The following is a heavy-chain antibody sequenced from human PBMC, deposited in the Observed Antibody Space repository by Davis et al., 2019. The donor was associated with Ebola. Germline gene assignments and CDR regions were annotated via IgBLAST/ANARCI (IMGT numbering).Heavy chain of an antibody. J-gene: IGHJ3*02. CDR1: GFIFSSYA. CDR2: ISYDGGNQ. Sequence: GESLKISCAASGFIFSSYAMHWVRQAPGKGLEWVALISYDGGNQYCADSVKGRFTISRDNPKNTLYLQMNSLRAEDTALYYCAKDGYYHNSGRIGWGAFDIWGQGTMVTVSS. V-gene: IGHV3-30*18. D-gene: IGHD3-22*01. CDR3: AKDGYYHNSGRIGWGAFDI.